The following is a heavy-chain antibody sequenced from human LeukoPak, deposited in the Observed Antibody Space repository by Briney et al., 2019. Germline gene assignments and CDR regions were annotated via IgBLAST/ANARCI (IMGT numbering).Heavy chain of an antibody. J-gene: IGHJ4*02. CDR1: GGSFSGYY. Sequence: SETLSLTCAVYGGSFSGYYWSWIRQPPGKGLEWIGEINHSGSTNYNPSLKSRVTISVDTSKNQFSLKLSSVTAADTAVYYCARHLVVPAAIPFDYWGQGTLVTVSS. V-gene: IGHV4-34*01. CDR2: INHSGST. CDR3: ARHLVVPAAIPFDY. D-gene: IGHD2-2*01.